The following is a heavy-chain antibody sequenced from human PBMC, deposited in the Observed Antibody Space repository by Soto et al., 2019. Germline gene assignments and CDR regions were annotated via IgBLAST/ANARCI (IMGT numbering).Heavy chain of an antibody. V-gene: IGHV3-53*01. D-gene: IGHD2-15*01. Sequence: GGSLRLSCAASGFTFSNAWINWVRQAPGKGLEWVSFIDLSGTTTYYRDSVKGRFTIFKDKSMNTLYLQMNSLTVEDAAVYYCTKDRVPDGIYSFDYWGQGALVTVSS. J-gene: IGHJ4*02. CDR3: TKDRVPDGIYSFDY. CDR2: IDLSGTTT. CDR1: GFTFSNAW.